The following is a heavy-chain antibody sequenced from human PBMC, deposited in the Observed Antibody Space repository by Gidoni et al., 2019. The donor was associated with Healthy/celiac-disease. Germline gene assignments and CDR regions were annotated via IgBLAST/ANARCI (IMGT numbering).Heavy chain of an antibody. Sequence: QVQLVQSGAEVKKPGASVKVSCKDSGYTFTRYGISWVRQAPGQGLEWMGWISAYNGNTNYAQKLQGRVTMTTDTSTSTAYMELRSLRSDDTAVYYCARDVVPAAIAYYYYGMDVWGQGTTVTVSS. CDR3: ARDVVPAAIAYYYYGMDV. J-gene: IGHJ6*02. D-gene: IGHD2-2*01. CDR2: ISAYNGNT. CDR1: GYTFTRYG. V-gene: IGHV1-18*04.